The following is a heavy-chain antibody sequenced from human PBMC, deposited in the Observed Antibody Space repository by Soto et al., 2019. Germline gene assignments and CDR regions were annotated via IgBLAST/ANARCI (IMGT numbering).Heavy chain of an antibody. D-gene: IGHD3-10*01. Sequence: EVQLVESGGGLVQPGGSLRLSCAASGFTFSNYDMHWVRQISGKGLEWVSAIRSAGDTFYAGSVKGRFTISRENAKNSLYLQMNSLRAEDTAIYYCARVGLVSGSFDYWGQGTLVTASS. CDR1: GFTFSNYD. CDR3: ARVGLVSGSFDY. CDR2: IRSAGDT. V-gene: IGHV3-13*01. J-gene: IGHJ4*02.